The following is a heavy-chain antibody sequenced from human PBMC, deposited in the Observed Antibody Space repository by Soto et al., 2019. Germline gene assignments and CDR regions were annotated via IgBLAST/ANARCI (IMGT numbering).Heavy chain of an antibody. Sequence: PSETLSLTCTVSGGSISSFYWSWIRQPPGKGLEWIGYIYYSGSTNYNPSLKSRVTISVDTSKNQFSLKLRSVTAADTAVYYCARGPGGPDGPGDYWGQGTLVTVSS. D-gene: IGHD2-15*01. CDR1: GGSISSFY. CDR3: ARGPGGPDGPGDY. J-gene: IGHJ4*02. CDR2: IYYSGST. V-gene: IGHV4-59*01.